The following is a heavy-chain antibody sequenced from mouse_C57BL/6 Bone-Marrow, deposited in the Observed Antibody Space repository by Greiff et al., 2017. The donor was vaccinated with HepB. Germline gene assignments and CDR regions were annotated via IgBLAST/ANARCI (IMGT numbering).Heavy chain of an antibody. J-gene: IGHJ3*01. V-gene: IGHV1-72*01. CDR1: GYTFTSYC. Sequence: QVQLQQPGAELVKPGASVKLSCKASGYTFTSYCMHWVKQRPGRGLEWIGSIDPNSGGTRYNEKFKSKSTLTVDKPSSTAYMQLSSLTSEYSAVYYCSTQFAYWGQGTLVTVSA. D-gene: IGHD2-1*01. CDR3: STQFAY. CDR2: IDPNSGGT.